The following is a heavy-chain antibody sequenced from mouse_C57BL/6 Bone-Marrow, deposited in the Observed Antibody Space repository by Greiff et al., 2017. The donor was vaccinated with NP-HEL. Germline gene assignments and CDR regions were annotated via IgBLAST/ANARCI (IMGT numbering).Heavy chain of an antibody. D-gene: IGHD3-1*01. CDR3: ARNYLGFYYAMDY. CDR2: IWTGGGT. Sequence: VHLVESGPGLVAPSQSLSITCTVSGFSLTSYAISWVRQPPGKGLEWLGVIWTGGGTNYNSALKSRLSISKDNSKSQVFLKMNSLQTDDTARYYCARNYLGFYYAMDYWGQGTSVTVSS. V-gene: IGHV2-9-1*01. J-gene: IGHJ4*01. CDR1: GFSLTSYA.